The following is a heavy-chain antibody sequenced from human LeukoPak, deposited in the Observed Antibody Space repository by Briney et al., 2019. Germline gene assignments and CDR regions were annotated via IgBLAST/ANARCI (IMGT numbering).Heavy chain of an antibody. V-gene: IGHV3-23*01. J-gene: IGHJ4*02. Sequence: PGGSLRLSCAASGFTFSSYSMNWVRQAPGKGLEWVSAISGSGGSTYYADSVKGRFTISRDNSKNTLYLQMNSLRAEDTAVYYCMTSRGASPLPDYWGQGTLVTVSS. D-gene: IGHD1-26*01. CDR2: ISGSGGST. CDR1: GFTFSSYS. CDR3: MTSRGASPLPDY.